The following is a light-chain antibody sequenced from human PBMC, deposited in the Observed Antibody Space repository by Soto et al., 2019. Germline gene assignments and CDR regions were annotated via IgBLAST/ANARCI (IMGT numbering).Light chain of an antibody. V-gene: IGKV1-5*03. CDR3: QHYNSYSEA. Sequence: DIQMTQSPSTLSGSVGDRVTITCRACQTISSWLAWYQQKPGKAPKLLIDKASSLESGVPSRFSGSGSGTEFTLTISSLQPDDFATYYCQHYNSYSEAFGQGTKVDIK. J-gene: IGKJ1*01. CDR1: QTISSW. CDR2: KAS.